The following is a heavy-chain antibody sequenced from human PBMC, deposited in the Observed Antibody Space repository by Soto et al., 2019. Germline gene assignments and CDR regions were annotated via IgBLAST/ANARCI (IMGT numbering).Heavy chain of an antibody. CDR2: ISGLSATT. Sequence: DVVLVNSGGGFVRPGESLRLSCGASGFRFTSFGMNWVRQGPGKGLEWLSYISGLSATTYYADSVRGRFTVSRDNDMSLVFLQLNNLRGDDTAVYDCTRGGAARPDYWGQGSRVVVSS. CDR1: GFRFTSFG. J-gene: IGHJ4*02. D-gene: IGHD2-15*01. V-gene: IGHV3-48*04. CDR3: TRGGAARPDY.